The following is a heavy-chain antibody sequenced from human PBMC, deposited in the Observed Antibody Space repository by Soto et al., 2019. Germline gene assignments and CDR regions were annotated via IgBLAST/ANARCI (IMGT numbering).Heavy chain of an antibody. CDR1: GGSISSSSYY. J-gene: IGHJ5*02. D-gene: IGHD2-15*01. CDR2: IYYSGST. CDR3: ARHIGCSGGSCYSHHWLDP. V-gene: IGHV4-39*01. Sequence: SDTLSLTCTVSGGSISSSSYYWGWIRQPPGKGLEWIGSIYYSGSTYYNPSLKSRVTISVDTSKNQFSLKLSSVTAADTAVYYCARHIGCSGGSCYSHHWLDPWGQGTLVTVSS.